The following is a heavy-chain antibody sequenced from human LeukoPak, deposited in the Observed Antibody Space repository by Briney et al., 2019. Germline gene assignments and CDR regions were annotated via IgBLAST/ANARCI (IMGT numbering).Heavy chain of an antibody. J-gene: IGHJ4*02. V-gene: IGHV4-34*01. CDR3: AGQAFCSGDCYFLD. CDR1: GGSFSGYY. CDR2: INHSGST. D-gene: IGHD2-21*02. Sequence: SETLSLTCAVYGGSFSGYYWSWIRQPPGKGLEWIGEINHSGSTNYNPSLKSRVTTSVDTSKNQFSLNLSSVTAADTAVYYCAGQAFCSGDCYFLDWGQGTLVTVSS.